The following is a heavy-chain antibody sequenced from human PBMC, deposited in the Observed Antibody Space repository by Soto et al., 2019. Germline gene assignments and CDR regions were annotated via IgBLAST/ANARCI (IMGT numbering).Heavy chain of an antibody. CDR3: ARSVFP. CDR1: GGSINSGGYY. J-gene: IGHJ5*02. CDR2: IYYSGST. V-gene: IGHV4-31*03. Sequence: QVQLQESGPGLVKPSQTLSLTCTVSGGSINSGGYYWNWLRQHPGKGLEWIGYIYYSGSTYYNPSLKSRVTISVEPYKNQFSLKLISVTAADTAGYYCARSVFPWGQGTLVTVSS.